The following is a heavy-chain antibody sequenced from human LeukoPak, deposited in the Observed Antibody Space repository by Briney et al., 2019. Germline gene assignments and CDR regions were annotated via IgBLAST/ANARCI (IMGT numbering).Heavy chain of an antibody. V-gene: IGHV4-61*01. CDR1: GGSVSSGSYY. CDR3: ARGRRVRGVHLPFDY. CDR2: INHSGST. J-gene: IGHJ4*02. D-gene: IGHD3-10*01. Sequence: SETLSLTCTVSGGSVSSGSYYWSWIRQPPGKGLEWIGEINHSGSTNYNPSLKSRVTISVDTSKNQFSLKLSSVTAADTAVYYCARGRRVRGVHLPFDYWGQGTLVTVSS.